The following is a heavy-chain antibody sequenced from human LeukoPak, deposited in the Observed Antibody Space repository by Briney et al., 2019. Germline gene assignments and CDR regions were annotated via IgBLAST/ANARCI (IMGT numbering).Heavy chain of an antibody. CDR3: AKDQKYSSSWRSYYYYGMDV. D-gene: IGHD6-13*01. CDR1: GFTFSSYG. J-gene: IGHJ6*02. V-gene: IGHV3-30*18. Sequence: PGGSLRLSCAASGFTFSSYGMHWVRQAPGKGLEWVAVISSDGSNKYYADSVKGRFTISRDNSKNTLYLQMNSLRAEDTAVYYCAKDQKYSSSWRSYYYYGMDVWGQGTTVTVSS. CDR2: ISSDGSNK.